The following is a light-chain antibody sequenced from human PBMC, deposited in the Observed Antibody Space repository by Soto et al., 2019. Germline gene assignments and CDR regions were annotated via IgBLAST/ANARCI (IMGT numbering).Light chain of an antibody. CDR2: SAS. CDR1: QGISSY. J-gene: IGKJ3*01. Sequence: DIQMTQSPSSLSASVGDRVTITCRARQGISSYSAWYQQKPGKVPKLLIYSASTLQSGVPSRFSGSGSGTDFTLTISSLQPEDVATYYCQKCNSAPFTFGPGTKVDIK. CDR3: QKCNSAPFT. V-gene: IGKV1-27*01.